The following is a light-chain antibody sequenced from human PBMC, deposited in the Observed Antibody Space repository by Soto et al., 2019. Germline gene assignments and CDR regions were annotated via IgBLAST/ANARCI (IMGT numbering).Light chain of an antibody. CDR1: QSVLYSSNNKNY. CDR2: WTS. CDR3: QQSYSPRYT. Sequence: DIVMTQSPDSLAVSLGDRATINCKSGQSVLYSSNNKNYLAWHQQKSGQPPKLFIYWTSTRESGVPDRFSGSGSGTDFTLTIRSLQAEDVAVYYCQQSYSPRYTFGQGTKLEIK. V-gene: IGKV4-1*01. J-gene: IGKJ2*01.